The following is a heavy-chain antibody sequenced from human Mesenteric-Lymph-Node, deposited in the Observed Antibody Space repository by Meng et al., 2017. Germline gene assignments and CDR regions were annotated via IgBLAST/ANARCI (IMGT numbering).Heavy chain of an antibody. J-gene: IGHJ4*02. D-gene: IGHD1-1*01. CDR2: ISGSGDTS. Sequence: GESLKISCAASGFTLNNHAMSRVRQAPGKGLEWVSHISGSGDTSHYTDSVKGRFSISRDNSRNTLCPRINSLTAENTAVYYRARGTITPPGTRWGCFCDYWGLGTLVTVSS. CDR3: ARGTITPPGTRWGCFCDY. CDR1: GFTLNNHA. V-gene: IGHV3-23*01.